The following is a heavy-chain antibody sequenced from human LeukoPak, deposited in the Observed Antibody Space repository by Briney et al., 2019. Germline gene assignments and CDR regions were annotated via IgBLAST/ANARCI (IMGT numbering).Heavy chain of an antibody. Sequence: SETLSLTCTVSGGCISSYYWSWIRQPPGKGLEWIGGIYYSGSTYYNPSLKSRVTISVDTSKNQFSLKLSSVTAADTAVYYCARDYYGSGRLTTLDYWGQGTLVTVSS. CDR3: ARDYYGSGRLTTLDY. D-gene: IGHD3-10*01. J-gene: IGHJ4*02. V-gene: IGHV4-59*12. CDR1: GGCISSYY. CDR2: IYYSGST.